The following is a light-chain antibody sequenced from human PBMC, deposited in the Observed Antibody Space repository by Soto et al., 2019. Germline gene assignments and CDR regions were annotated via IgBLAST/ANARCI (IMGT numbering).Light chain of an antibody. V-gene: IGKV1-39*01. J-gene: IGKJ4*01. CDR3: QQSYGTPLT. CDR2: AAS. Sequence: DMEMTQSPSSLSASVGDRGTITCRASQSISNYLNWYQHKPGKVPKLLIYAASSLQSGVPTRFSGSGSGTDFTLTINSLQPDDFATYYCQQSYGTPLTFGGGTKIEIK. CDR1: QSISNY.